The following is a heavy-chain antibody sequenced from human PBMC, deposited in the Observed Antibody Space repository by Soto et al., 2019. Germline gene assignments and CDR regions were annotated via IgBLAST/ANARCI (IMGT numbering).Heavy chain of an antibody. CDR1: GFSFTSYL. V-gene: IGHV5-10-1*01. J-gene: IGHJ6*02. CDR3: ARQWPHGGYGMDV. CDR2: INPRDSYT. D-gene: IGHD6-19*01. Sequence: LVESLNISFKGSGFSFTSYLITWVRQVPGKGLECMGRINPRDSYTNYSPSFQGQVTISADKSISTAYVQLSRLKDSDTAVYYRARQWPHGGYGMDVWGQGTTVTVSS.